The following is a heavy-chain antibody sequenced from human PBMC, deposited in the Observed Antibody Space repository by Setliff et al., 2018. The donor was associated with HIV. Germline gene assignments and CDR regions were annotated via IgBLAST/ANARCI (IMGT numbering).Heavy chain of an antibody. CDR1: GTSIRGYY. J-gene: IGHJ3*02. D-gene: IGHD3-22*01. CDR2: IYYTGST. Sequence: PSETLSLTCSVSGTSIRGYYWTWIRQPPGKGLEYIGNIYYTGSTHHNPSLESRVATSVDTSKNQFSLKLSSVTAADTAVYHCARADNYYYDSGAFKSGLDAFDIWGQGTMVTVSS. V-gene: IGHV4-59*08. CDR3: ARADNYYYDSGAFKSGLDAFDI.